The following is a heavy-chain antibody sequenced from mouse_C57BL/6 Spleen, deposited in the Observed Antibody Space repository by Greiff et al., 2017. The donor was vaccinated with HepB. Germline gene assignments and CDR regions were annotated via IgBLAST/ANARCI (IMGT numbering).Heavy chain of an antibody. CDR1: GFTFSDYG. D-gene: IGHD1-1*01. Sequence: EVHLVESGGGLVKPGGSLKLSCAASGFTFSDYGMHWVRQAPEKGLEWVAYISSGSSTIYYADTVKGRFTISRDNAKNTLFLQMTSLRSEDTAMYYCASAGGSSYDWYFDVWGTGTTVTVSS. V-gene: IGHV5-17*01. CDR2: ISSGSSTI. CDR3: ASAGGSSYDWYFDV. J-gene: IGHJ1*03.